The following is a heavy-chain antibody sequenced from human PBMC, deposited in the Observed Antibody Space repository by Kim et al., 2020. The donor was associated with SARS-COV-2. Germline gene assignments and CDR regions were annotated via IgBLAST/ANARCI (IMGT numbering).Heavy chain of an antibody. CDR3: ARVGEGHSDSSYRHFDF. V-gene: IGHV3-7*03. J-gene: IGHJ4*02. CDR2: IKKDGSEK. CDR1: EFTFSDYC. D-gene: IGHD1-26*01. Sequence: GGSLRLSCAASEFTFSDYCMNWVRQAPGKGLEWVANIKKDGSEKYYVDSVKGRFTISRDNARNSLYLQMNSLTDDDTAVYYCARVGEGHSDSSYRHFDFWGQGTLVTVSS.